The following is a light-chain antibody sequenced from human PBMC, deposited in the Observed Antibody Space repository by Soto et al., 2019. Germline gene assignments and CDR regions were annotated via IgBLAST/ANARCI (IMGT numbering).Light chain of an antibody. CDR2: GAS. Sequence: EIVLTQSPGTLSLSPGERATLSCRASQSVSSSYLAWYQQNPGQAPRLLIYGASSRATGIPERFSGRGSGTDFTLIISRLEPEDFAVYYCQQYGSSPWTFGQGTKVEIK. V-gene: IGKV3-20*01. CDR3: QQYGSSPWT. J-gene: IGKJ1*01. CDR1: QSVSSSY.